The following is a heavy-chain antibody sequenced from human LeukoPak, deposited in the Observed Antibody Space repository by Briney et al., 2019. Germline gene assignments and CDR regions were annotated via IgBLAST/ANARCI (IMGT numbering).Heavy chain of an antibody. J-gene: IGHJ4*02. V-gene: IGHV3-23*01. Sequence: PGGSLRLSCAASGFTFSSYAMSWVRQAPGKGLEWVSAISGSGGSTYYADSVKGRFTISRDNSKNTLYLQMNSLRAEDTAVYYCARDRQDPGEMSNWGQGTLVTVSS. CDR3: ARDRQDPGEMSN. D-gene: IGHD5-24*01. CDR2: ISGSGGST. CDR1: GFTFSSYA.